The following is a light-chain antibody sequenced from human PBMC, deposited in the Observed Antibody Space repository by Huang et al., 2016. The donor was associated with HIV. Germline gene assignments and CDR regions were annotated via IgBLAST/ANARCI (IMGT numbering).Light chain of an antibody. CDR2: AAS. CDR3: QQLNSYPYT. J-gene: IGKJ2*01. CDR1: QGIRSY. V-gene: IGKV1-9*01. Sequence: IQLTQSPSSLSASVGDRVTITCRASQGIRSYLAWDQQKRGKAPKLLIYAASALHSGVPSRFSGSGSGTDFTLTISSMQPEDFATYYCQQLNSYPYTFGQGTKLEIK.